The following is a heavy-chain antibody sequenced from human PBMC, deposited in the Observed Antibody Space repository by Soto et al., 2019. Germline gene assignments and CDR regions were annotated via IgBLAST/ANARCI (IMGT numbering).Heavy chain of an antibody. CDR2: ISSSGSTL. D-gene: IGHD6-19*01. CDR1: GFTFSSYE. V-gene: IGHV3-48*03. J-gene: IGHJ3*02. Sequence: EVQLVESGGGLVQPGGSLRLSCAASGFTFSSYEMNWVRQAPGKGLEWVSYISSSGSTLYYADSVKGRFTISRDNAKNSLYLQMNSLRAEDTAVYYCAKWLLHGPPHDAFDIWVQGTMVTVS. CDR3: AKWLLHGPPHDAFDI.